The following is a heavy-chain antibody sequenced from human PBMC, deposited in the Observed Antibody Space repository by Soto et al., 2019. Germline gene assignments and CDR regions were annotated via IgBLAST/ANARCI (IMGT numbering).Heavy chain of an antibody. CDR1: GGSISSTSYY. CDR3: SRHYCSGGSCYYYGMDV. Sequence: SETLSLTCSVSGGSISSTSYYWGWVRQPPGKGLEWIGTIHYSGDAYYNPSLKGRVSISVDTSKSQFSLKLNSVTAADTALYYCSRHYCSGGSCYYYGMDVWGQGTTVTVSS. V-gene: IGHV4-39*01. CDR2: IHYSGDA. D-gene: IGHD2-15*01. J-gene: IGHJ6*02.